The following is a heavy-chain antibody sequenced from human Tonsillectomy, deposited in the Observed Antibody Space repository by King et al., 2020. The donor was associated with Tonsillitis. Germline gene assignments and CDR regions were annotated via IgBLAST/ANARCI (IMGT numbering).Heavy chain of an antibody. CDR2: IFHSGST. CDR1: GASISSNAYY. J-gene: IGHJ4*02. D-gene: IGHD4-11*01. CDR3: ARVDYGNYEGGLDF. V-gene: IGHV4-30-4*01. Sequence: QLQESGPGLVKPSQTLSLTCTVSGASISSNAYYWSWIRQPPGKGLEWIGYIFHSGSTYYNPSLKSRVTISVDTSKNQFSLKLSSVTAADTAVYYCARVDYGNYEGGLDFWGQGTLVTVSS.